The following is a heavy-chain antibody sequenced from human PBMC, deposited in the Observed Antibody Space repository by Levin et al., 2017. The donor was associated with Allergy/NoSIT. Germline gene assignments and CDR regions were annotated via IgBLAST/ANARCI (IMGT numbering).Heavy chain of an antibody. CDR1: GFTFSSYA. V-gene: IGHV3-23*01. CDR3: AKLTPHYFVVVVVVDY. D-gene: IGHD2-15*01. Sequence: GESLKISCAASGFTFSSYAMSWVRQAPGKGLEWVSAISGSGGSTYYADSVKGRFTISRDNSKNTLYLQMNSLRAEDTAVYYCAKLTPHYFVVVVVVDYWGQGTLVTVSS. CDR2: ISGSGGST. J-gene: IGHJ4*02.